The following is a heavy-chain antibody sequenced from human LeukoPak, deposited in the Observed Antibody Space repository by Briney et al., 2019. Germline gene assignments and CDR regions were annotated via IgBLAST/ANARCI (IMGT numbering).Heavy chain of an antibody. CDR2: IYYSGST. CDR1: GGSISSYY. CDR3: ARHASLYGDYGGFDP. D-gene: IGHD4-17*01. V-gene: IGHV4-39*01. Sequence: SETLSLTCTVSGGSISSYYWGWIRQPPGKGLEWIGSIYYSGSTYYNPSLKSRVTISVDTSKNQFSLKLSSVTAADTAVYYCARHASLYGDYGGFDPWGQGTLVTVSS. J-gene: IGHJ5*02.